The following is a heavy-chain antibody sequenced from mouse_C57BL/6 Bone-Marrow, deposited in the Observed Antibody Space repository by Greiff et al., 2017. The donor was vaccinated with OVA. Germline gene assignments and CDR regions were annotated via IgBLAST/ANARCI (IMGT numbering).Heavy chain of an antibody. V-gene: IGHV1-42*01. CDR1: GYSFTGYY. CDR2: INPSTGGT. D-gene: IGHD2-3*01. Sequence: EVQRVESGPELVKPGASVKISCKASGYSFTGYYMNWVKQSPEKSLEWIGEINPSTGGTTYNQKFKAKATLTVDKSSSTAYMQLKSLTSEDSAVYYCARGYDGYPHYFDYWGQGTTLTVSS. J-gene: IGHJ2*01. CDR3: ARGYDGYPHYFDY.